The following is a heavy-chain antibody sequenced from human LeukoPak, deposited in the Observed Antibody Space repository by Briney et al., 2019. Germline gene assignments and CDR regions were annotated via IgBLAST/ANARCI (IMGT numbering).Heavy chain of an antibody. CDR2: IYYSGST. D-gene: IGHD6-19*01. V-gene: IGHV4-59*01. J-gene: IGHJ5*02. CDR1: GGSLSSYY. Sequence: PSETLSLTCTVAGGSLSSYYWSWIRQPPGKGLEWIGYIYYSGSTNYNPSLKSRVTISVDTSKNQFSLKLSSVTAADTAVYYCARGEYSSGWPSFDPWGQGTLVTVSS. CDR3: ARGEYSSGWPSFDP.